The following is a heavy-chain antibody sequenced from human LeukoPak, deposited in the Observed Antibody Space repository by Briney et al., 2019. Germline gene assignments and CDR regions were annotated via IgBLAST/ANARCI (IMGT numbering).Heavy chain of an antibody. D-gene: IGHD6-19*01. J-gene: IGHJ1*01. CDR2: ISWNSGTI. CDR3: ARAYKDPSLAGKKEFFQH. CDR1: GFTFDNYA. V-gene: IGHV3-9*01. Sequence: GGSLRLSCAASGFTFDNYAMNWVRQVPGKGLEWISLISWNSGTIGYADSVKGRFTISRDNANNFLYLQMNSLRAEDTALYYCARAYKDPSLAGKKEFFQHWGQGTLVTVSS.